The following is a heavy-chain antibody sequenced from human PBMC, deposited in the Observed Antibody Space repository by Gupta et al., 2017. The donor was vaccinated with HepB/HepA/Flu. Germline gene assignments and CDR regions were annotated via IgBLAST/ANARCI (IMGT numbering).Heavy chain of an antibody. V-gene: IGHV3-7*01. CDR1: GLTFSNYW. J-gene: IGHJ4*02. D-gene: IGHD1-1*01. CDR2: ITQDGRGK. Sequence: DVQLVESGGGLVQPGGSLRLSCTVSGLTFSNYWMSWGRQAPGKGLEWVAKITQDGRGKDEADSVKGRFTSSRDNAKNSRYMRMNSLRAEDTAVYYCARVRTEGFDYWGQGILVTVS. CDR3: ARVRTEGFDY.